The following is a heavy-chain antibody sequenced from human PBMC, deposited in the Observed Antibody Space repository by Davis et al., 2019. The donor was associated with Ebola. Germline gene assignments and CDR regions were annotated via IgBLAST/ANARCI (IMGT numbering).Heavy chain of an antibody. J-gene: IGHJ1*01. CDR3: AREAEVDGSIFFLH. CDR1: GYTFTTYG. CDR2: ISAYYGTT. V-gene: IGHV1-18*01. D-gene: IGHD3-10*01. Sequence: AASVTVSCKASGYTFTTYGISWVRQAPGQGLEWMGWISAYYGTTNYAQSLQGRVTTTRDTSTSTAHMELRGLRSDDTAVYYCAREAEVDGSIFFLHWGQGTLVTVSS.